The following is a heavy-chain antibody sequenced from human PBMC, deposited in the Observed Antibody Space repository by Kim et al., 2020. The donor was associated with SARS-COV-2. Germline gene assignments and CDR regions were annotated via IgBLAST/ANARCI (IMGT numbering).Heavy chain of an antibody. V-gene: IGHV3-73*01. CDR3: TRRGSGYPPGDY. D-gene: IGHD3-22*01. J-gene: IGHJ4*02. Sequence: AYAASVKGRFTISRDDSKNTAYLQMNSLKTEDTAVYYCTRRGSGYPPGDYWGQGTLVTVSS.